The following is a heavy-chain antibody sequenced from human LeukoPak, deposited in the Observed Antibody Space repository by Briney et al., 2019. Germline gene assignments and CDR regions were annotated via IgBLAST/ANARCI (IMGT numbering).Heavy chain of an antibody. CDR1: GFTFSSYA. V-gene: IGHV3-23*01. J-gene: IGHJ4*02. CDR2: ISGSGDST. D-gene: IGHD1-1*01. Sequence: TGGSLRLSCAASGFTFSSYAMSWVRQAPGKGLEWVSAISGSGDSTYYADSVKGRFTISRDNSKNTLYLQMNSLRAEDTAVYYCTTALYDWNDVNYWGQGTLVTVSS. CDR3: TTALYDWNDVNY.